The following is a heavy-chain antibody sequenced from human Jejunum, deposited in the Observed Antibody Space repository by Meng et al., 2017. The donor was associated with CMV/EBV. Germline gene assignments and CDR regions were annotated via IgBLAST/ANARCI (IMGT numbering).Heavy chain of an antibody. D-gene: IGHD3-10*01. CDR2: IRYDGDNK. V-gene: IGHV3-30*02. CDR3: TKDQVLL. CDR1: GFTFSDYG. Sequence: QMQLVESGGGVVQPGGSLRLSCAASGFTFSDYGMHWIRQAPGKGLEWVAFIRYDGDNKYYADSVKGRLTISRDNFNNMLYLQMNSLRTEDTAVYYCTKDQVLLWGQGTLVTVSS. J-gene: IGHJ4*02.